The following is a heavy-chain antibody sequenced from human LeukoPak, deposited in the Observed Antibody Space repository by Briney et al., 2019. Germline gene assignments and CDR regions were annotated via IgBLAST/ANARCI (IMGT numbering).Heavy chain of an antibody. Sequence: ASVKVSCKASGYTFTSYYMHWVRQAPGQGLEWMGIINPSGGSTSYAQKFQGRVTMTRDTSTSTVYTELSSLRSEDTAVYYCARGTYYYDSSGYYEYYFDYWGQGTLVTVSS. D-gene: IGHD3-22*01. CDR2: INPSGGST. CDR3: ARGTYYYDSSGYYEYYFDY. J-gene: IGHJ4*02. V-gene: IGHV1-46*01. CDR1: GYTFTSYY.